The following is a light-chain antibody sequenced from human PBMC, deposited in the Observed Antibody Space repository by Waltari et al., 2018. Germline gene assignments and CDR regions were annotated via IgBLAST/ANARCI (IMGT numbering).Light chain of an antibody. V-gene: IGKV1-5*03. CDR1: QTISSW. J-gene: IGKJ2*01. CDR2: TAS. Sequence: DIQMTQSPSTLSTSIGDRVTITCRASQTISSWLAWYQQKPGKAPKLLINTASSLESGVPSRVSGSGSGTEFTLTISSLQPDDFATYYCQQYDRLPVTFGQGTKLEIK. CDR3: QQYDRLPVT.